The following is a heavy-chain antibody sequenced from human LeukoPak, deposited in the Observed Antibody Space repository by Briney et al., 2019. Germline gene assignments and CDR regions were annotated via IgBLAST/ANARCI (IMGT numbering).Heavy chain of an antibody. V-gene: IGHV3-74*01. Sequence: GGSLRLSCAASGSTFSSWMHWVRQAPGKGLVWVSRINSDGRSTSYADSVKGRFTISRDNAKNTLYLQMNSLRVEDTAVYYCVRDRLGLGDYCGQGTLVTVSS. CDR1: GSTFSSW. CDR2: INSDGRST. J-gene: IGHJ4*02. CDR3: VRDRLGLGDY. D-gene: IGHD7-27*01.